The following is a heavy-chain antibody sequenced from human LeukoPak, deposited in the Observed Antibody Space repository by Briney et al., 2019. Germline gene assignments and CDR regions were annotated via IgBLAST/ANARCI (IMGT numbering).Heavy chain of an antibody. V-gene: IGHV3-74*01. CDR1: GFTFSTYW. J-gene: IGHJ1*01. Sequence: GGSLRLSCAASGFTFSTYWMHWVRQAPGKGLVLVSRIKSDGSTNYADSVKGRFTISRDNAKNTVSLQMNSLRAEDTGVYYCARAPSEIGGYYPEYFRHWGQGTLVTVSS. CDR2: IKSDGST. D-gene: IGHD3-22*01. CDR3: ARAPSEIGGYYPEYFRH.